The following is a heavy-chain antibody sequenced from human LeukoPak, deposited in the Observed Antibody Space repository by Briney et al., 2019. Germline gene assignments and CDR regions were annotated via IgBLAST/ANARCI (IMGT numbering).Heavy chain of an antibody. CDR3: AKHRSGIAASGSNY. Sequence: PGGSLRLSCAASGFTFSSFAMSWVRQAPGKGLEWVSVSVIGGSGDDSGGSTYYADSVKGRFTISRDDSNNTLYLQMNNLKVEDTAVYYCAKHRSGIAASGSNYWGQGTLVSVSS. CDR2: IGGSGDDSGGST. J-gene: IGHJ4*02. V-gene: IGHV3-23*01. CDR1: GFTFSSFA. D-gene: IGHD6-13*01.